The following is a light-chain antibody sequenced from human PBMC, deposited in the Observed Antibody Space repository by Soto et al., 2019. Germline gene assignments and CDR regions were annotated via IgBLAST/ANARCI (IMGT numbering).Light chain of an antibody. J-gene: IGKJ5*01. CDR2: DAS. Sequence: EIVLTQSPATLSLSPGESATLSCRASQSVVDYLAWYHQKPGQAPRLLIYDASTRATGIPFRCSGSGSGTAFILTSSGLEHDDVAVYYCQQRDNWFTFGQGTHLEIK. V-gene: IGKV3-11*01. CDR3: QQRDNWFT. CDR1: QSVVDY.